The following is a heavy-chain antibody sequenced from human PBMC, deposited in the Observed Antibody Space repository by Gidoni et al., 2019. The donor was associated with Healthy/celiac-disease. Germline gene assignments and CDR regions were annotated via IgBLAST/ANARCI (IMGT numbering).Heavy chain of an antibody. CDR3: ARELGSGWPPEPY. CDR1: GGSFSGYY. Sequence: QVQLQQWGAGLLKPSETLSLTCAVYGGSFSGYYWSWIRQPPGKGLEGIGEINHSGSTNYNPSLKSRVTISVDTSKNQFSLKLSSVTAADTAVYYCARELGSGWPPEPYWGQGTLVTVSS. CDR2: INHSGST. J-gene: IGHJ4*02. V-gene: IGHV4-34*01. D-gene: IGHD6-19*01.